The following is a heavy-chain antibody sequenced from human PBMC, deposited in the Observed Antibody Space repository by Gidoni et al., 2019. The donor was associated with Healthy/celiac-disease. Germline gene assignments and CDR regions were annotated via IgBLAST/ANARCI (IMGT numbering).Heavy chain of an antibody. CDR2: IYYSWST. V-gene: IGHV4-39*01. CDR1: DGSITTSSYY. J-gene: IGHJ5*02. Sequence: QLQLQESGPGLVKPSETLSLTGPVPDGSITTSSYYWGWIRQPPGQGLEWIGSIYYSWSTYYNPSLKNRVTISVDTSKNQFSLKLSSVTAADTAVYYCARLPRGTTTTVTPFDPWGQGTLVTVSS. CDR3: ARLPRGTTTTVTPFDP. D-gene: IGHD4-17*01.